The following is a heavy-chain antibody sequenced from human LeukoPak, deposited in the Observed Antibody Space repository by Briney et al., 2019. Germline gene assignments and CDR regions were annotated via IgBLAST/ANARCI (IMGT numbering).Heavy chain of an antibody. CDR3: ARSVVVIPAATLDRYYFDY. V-gene: IGHV1-2*02. Sequence: ASVKVSCKASGYTFTGYYLHWVRQAAGQGLEWMGWINPNSGGTNAAQKFQGRLTMTRDTSISTAYMELRRLRSDDTAVYYCARSVVVIPAATLDRYYFDYWGQGTLVTVSS. CDR1: GYTFTGYY. D-gene: IGHD2-2*01. J-gene: IGHJ4*02. CDR2: INPNSGGT.